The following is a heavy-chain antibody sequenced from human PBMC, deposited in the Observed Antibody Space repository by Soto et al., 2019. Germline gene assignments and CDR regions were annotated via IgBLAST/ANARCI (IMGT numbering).Heavy chain of an antibody. CDR1: GYTFTSYD. D-gene: IGHD6-13*01. CDR2: INAGNGNT. J-gene: IGHJ6*02. V-gene: IGHV1-3*01. CDR3: ASRSPPRYSSSWYYSYGMYV. Sequence: GASVKVSCKASGYTFTSYDMHWVRQAPGQRLEWMGWINAGNGNTKHSQKFQGRVTITSDTSASTAYMELSSLTSEDTAVYYCASRSPPRYSSSWYYSYGMYVWGQGTTVTVSS.